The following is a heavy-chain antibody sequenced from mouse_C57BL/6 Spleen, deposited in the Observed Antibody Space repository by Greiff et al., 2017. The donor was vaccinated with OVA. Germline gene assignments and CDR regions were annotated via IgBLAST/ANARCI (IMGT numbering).Heavy chain of an antibody. J-gene: IGHJ1*03. Sequence: DVKLVESGGGLVQPGGSLKLSCAASGFTFSDYGMAWVRQAPRKGPEWVAFISNLAYSIYYADTVTGRFTISRENAKNTLYLEMSSRRSEDTAMYYCARAPEYYGSSHWYFDVWGTGTTVTVSS. CDR2: ISNLAYSI. V-gene: IGHV5-15*01. CDR1: GFTFSDYG. CDR3: ARAPEYYGSSHWYFDV. D-gene: IGHD1-1*01.